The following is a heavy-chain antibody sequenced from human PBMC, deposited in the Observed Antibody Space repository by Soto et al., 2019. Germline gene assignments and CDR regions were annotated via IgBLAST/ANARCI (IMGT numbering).Heavy chain of an antibody. CDR2: IYHTVNT. Sequence: QVQLQESGPRLVKPSETLSLTCSVSGVSIGSHFWCWIRQAHGKVPELVGYIYHTVNTNYNPALKSRVTISMDSSENQLSLQLSSVAAADTAVYYCAGLQYTVVTDLDIWGQGTMVTVSS. D-gene: IGHD2-15*01. J-gene: IGHJ3*02. CDR3: AGLQYTVVTDLDI. CDR1: GVSIGSHF. V-gene: IGHV4-59*11.